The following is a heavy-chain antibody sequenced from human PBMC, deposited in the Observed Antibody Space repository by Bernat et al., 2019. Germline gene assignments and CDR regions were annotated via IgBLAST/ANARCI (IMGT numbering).Heavy chain of an antibody. D-gene: IGHD6-19*01. V-gene: IGHV3-23*04. J-gene: IGHJ4*02. CDR3: AKDVSSSGWYGNFDY. CDR1: GFTFSNYA. CDR2: ISGSGVNS. Sequence: EVQLVESGGGLVQPGGSLRLSCAASGFTFSNYAMSWVRQAPGKGLEWISAISGSGVNSYYADSVKGRFSVSRDNSKNTLYLKMIGLRAEDTAVYYCAKDVSSSGWYGNFDYWGQGILITVSS.